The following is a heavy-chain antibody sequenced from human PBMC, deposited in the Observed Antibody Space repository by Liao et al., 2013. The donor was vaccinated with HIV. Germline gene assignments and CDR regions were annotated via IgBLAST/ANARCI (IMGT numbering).Heavy chain of an antibody. J-gene: IGHJ2*01. CDR1: GGSFSGYY. CDR2: INHSGST. V-gene: IGHV4-34*01. D-gene: IGHD2-2*03. Sequence: QVQLQQWGAGLLKPSETLSLTCAVYGGSFSGYYWSWIRQPPGKGLEWIGEINHSGSTNYNPTLKSRVTISVDTSKNQFSLQLSSLTAADTAVYYCARVAIVIYWYIDLWGRGTLVTVSS. CDR3: ARVAIVIYWYIDL.